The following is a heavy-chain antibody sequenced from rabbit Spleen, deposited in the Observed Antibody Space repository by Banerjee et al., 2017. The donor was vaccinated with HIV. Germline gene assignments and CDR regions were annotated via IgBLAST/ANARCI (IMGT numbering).Heavy chain of an antibody. CDR3: AREDTYGYAGYDL. J-gene: IGHJ4*01. CDR1: GLDFSSSSY. CDR2: IDAGSSGFS. Sequence: QSLEESGGDLVKPGASLTLTCTASGLDFSSSSYMCWVRQAPGKGLEWIACIDAGSSGFSYFATWAKGRFTCSKTSSTTVTLQMTRLTAADTATYFCAREDTYGYAGYDLWGPGTLVTVS. D-gene: IGHD6-1*01. V-gene: IGHV1S40*01.